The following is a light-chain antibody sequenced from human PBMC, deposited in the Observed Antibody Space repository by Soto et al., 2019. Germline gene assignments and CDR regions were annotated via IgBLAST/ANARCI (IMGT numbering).Light chain of an antibody. CDR2: RNN. CDR3: AAWDDSRVV. Sequence: QSVLTQPPSASGTHGQRVTISCSGSSSNIGSNYVYWYQQLPGTAPKLLIYRNNQRPSGVPDRFSGSKSGTSASLAISGLRSEDEADYYCAAWDDSRVVFGGGTKLTVL. J-gene: IGLJ2*01. CDR1: SSNIGSNY. V-gene: IGLV1-47*01.